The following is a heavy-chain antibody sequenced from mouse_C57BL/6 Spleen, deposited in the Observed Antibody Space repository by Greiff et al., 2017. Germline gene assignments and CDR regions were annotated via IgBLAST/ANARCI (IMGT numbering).Heavy chain of an antibody. V-gene: IGHV1-15*01. Sequence: VQLQQSGAELVRPGASVTLSCKASGYTFTDYEMHWVKQTPVHGLEWIGAIDPETGGTAYNQKFKGTAILTADKSSSTAYMELRSLTSEDSAVYYCTPYYGSSYGFAYWGQGALVTVSA. CDR2: IDPETGGT. J-gene: IGHJ3*01. CDR1: GYTFTDYE. D-gene: IGHD1-1*01. CDR3: TPYYGSSYGFAY.